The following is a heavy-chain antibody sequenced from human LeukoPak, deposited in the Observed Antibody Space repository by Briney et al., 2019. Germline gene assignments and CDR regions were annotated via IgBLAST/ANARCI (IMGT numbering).Heavy chain of an antibody. J-gene: IGHJ2*01. CDR2: ISSSRSYI. CDR1: GFTFSSYE. Sequence: PGGSLRLSCAASGFTFSSYEMNWVRQAPGKGLEWVSSISSSRSYIYYADSVKGRFTISRDNAKNSLYLQMNSLRAEDTAVYYCARDRRHTMIVVGREGWYFDLWGRGTLVTVSS. V-gene: IGHV3-21*01. CDR3: ARDRRHTMIVVGREGWYFDL. D-gene: IGHD3-22*01.